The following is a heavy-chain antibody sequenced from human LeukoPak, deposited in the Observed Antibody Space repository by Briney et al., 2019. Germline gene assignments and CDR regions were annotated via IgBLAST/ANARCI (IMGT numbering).Heavy chain of an antibody. Sequence: PGGSLRLSCAASGFTFSAYSMNWVRQAPGKGLEWVSYISSGGSTIYYADSVKGLFTISRDNAKNSLYLQMNSLRDEDTAVYHCARDEAGVDVTMMVTGGIDYWGQGTLVTVSS. CDR3: ARDEAGVDVTMMVTGGIDY. CDR2: ISSGGSTI. J-gene: IGHJ4*02. V-gene: IGHV3-48*02. CDR1: GFTFSAYS. D-gene: IGHD3-22*01.